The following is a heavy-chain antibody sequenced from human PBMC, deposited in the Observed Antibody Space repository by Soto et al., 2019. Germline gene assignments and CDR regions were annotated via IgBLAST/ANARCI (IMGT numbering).Heavy chain of an antibody. CDR3: AREMDQQPLVDY. CDR2: IYYSGST. J-gene: IGHJ4*02. Sequence: SETLSLTCTVSGGSISSSSYYWGWIRQPPGKGLEWIGSIYYSGSTYYNPSLKSRVTISVDTSKNQFSLKLSSVTAADTAVYYCAREMDQQPLVDYWGQGTQVTVSS. D-gene: IGHD6-13*01. CDR1: GGSISSSSYY. V-gene: IGHV4-39*02.